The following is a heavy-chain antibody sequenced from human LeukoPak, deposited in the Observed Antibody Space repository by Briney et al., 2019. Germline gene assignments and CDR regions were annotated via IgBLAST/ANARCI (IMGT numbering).Heavy chain of an antibody. CDR2: ISSSGSTI. D-gene: IGHD6-6*01. CDR3: ARDPDSSSYYYYYYMDV. CDR1: GFTFSSYE. J-gene: IGHJ6*03. V-gene: IGHV3-48*03. Sequence: GGSLRLSCAASGFTFSSYEMNWVRQAPGKGLEWVSYISSSGSTIYYADSVKGRFTISRDNAKNSLYLQMNSLRAEDTAVYYCARDPDSSSYYYYYYMDVWGKGTTVTVSS.